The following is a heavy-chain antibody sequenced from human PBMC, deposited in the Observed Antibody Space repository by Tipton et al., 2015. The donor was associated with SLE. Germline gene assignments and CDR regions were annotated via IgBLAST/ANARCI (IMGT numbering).Heavy chain of an antibody. Sequence: TLSLTCTVSGGSISSYYWNWIRQSPGKGLEWIGYVDYIGSTNYNPSLKSRLTILVHRYKNQFSLKLSSVTAADTAVYFCARTPGSGWRYCFGYRGHGTLGTVSS. V-gene: IGHV4-59*01. D-gene: IGHD6-19*01. CDR2: VDYIGST. CDR1: GGSISSYY. J-gene: IGHJ4*01. CDR3: ARTPGSGWRYCFGY.